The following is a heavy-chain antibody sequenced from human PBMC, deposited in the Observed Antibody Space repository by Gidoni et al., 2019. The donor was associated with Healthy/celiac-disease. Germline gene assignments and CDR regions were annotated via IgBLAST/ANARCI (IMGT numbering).Heavy chain of an antibody. Sequence: QVQLQQWGAGLLKPSETLSLTCAVYGGSFSGYYWSWIRQPPGKGPEWIGEIHHSGSTNYNPSLKSRVTISVDTSKNQFSLKLSSVTAADTAVYYCARGQARWPAHYYYYGMDVWGQGTTVTVSS. J-gene: IGHJ6*02. CDR1: GGSFSGYY. CDR3: ARGQARWPAHYYYYGMDV. CDR2: IHHSGST. D-gene: IGHD2-15*01. V-gene: IGHV4-34*01.